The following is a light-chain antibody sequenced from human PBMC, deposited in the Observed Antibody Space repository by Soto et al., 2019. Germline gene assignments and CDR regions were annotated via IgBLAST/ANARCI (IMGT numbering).Light chain of an antibody. CDR2: AAS. CDR1: QILSGTY. Sequence: PGESATLSCRASQILSGTYLAWYQQKLGQSPRLLIYAASTRATGVQDRFSGSGSGTDFTLTISRLEPEDFAVYYCQHYVSSPLTFGGGTKVEIK. CDR3: QHYVSSPLT. J-gene: IGKJ4*01. V-gene: IGKV3-20*01.